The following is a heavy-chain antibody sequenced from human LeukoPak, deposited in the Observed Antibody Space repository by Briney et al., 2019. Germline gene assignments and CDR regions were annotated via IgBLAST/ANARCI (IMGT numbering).Heavy chain of an antibody. CDR1: GFTFSSYG. V-gene: IGHV3-33*01. J-gene: IGHJ6*02. D-gene: IGHD3-16*01. CDR2: IWYDGGNK. Sequence: RPGGSLRLSCAASGFTFSSYGMHWVRQAPGKGLEWVAVIWYDGGNKYYADSVKGRFTISRDNSKKTLYLQMNSLRAEDTAVYYCARAPLGDYYYYYGMDVWGQGTTVTVSS. CDR3: ARAPLGDYYYYYGMDV.